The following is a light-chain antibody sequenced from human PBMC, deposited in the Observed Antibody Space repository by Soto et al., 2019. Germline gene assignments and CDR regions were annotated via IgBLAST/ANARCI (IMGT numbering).Light chain of an antibody. CDR1: SSDVGGYFY. CDR3: SSYAGSNNWV. Sequence: QSALTQPPSASGSPGQSVTISCTGTSSDVGGYFYVSWYQQHPGKAPKLMIYEVTKRPSGVPDRFSGSESGNTASLTVSGLQAEDEAEYYCSSYAGSNNWVFGGGTKLTVL. J-gene: IGLJ3*02. CDR2: EVT. V-gene: IGLV2-8*01.